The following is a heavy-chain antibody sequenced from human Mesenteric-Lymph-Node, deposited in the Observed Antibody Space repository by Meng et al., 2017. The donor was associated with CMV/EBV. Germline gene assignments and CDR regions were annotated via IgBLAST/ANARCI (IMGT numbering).Heavy chain of an antibody. CDR1: GFTFGDYA. CDR2: IRSKAYGGTT. V-gene: IGHV3-49*04. CDR3: TRDRVPEGAFDI. J-gene: IGHJ3*02. Sequence: GGSLKISCTASGFTFGDYAMSWVRQAPGKGLEWVGFIRSKAYGGTTEYAASVKGRFTISRDDSKSIAYLQMNSLKTEDTAVYYCTRDRVPEGAFDIWGQGTMVTVSS. D-gene: IGHD1-1*01.